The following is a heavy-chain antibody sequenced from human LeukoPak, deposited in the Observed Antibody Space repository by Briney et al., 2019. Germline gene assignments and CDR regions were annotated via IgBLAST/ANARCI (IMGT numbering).Heavy chain of an antibody. CDR3: AKDLGRDGSEIFDY. CDR2: INISGGSA. V-gene: IGHV3-23*01. Sequence: PGGSLRLSCAASAFTFSSYAMSWVRQAPGKGLEWVSTINISGGSAYYADSVKGRFTISRDNSKNTLYLQMNNLRAEDTAVFYCAKDLGRDGSEIFDYWGQGTLVTVSS. D-gene: IGHD5-24*01. J-gene: IGHJ4*02. CDR1: AFTFSSYA.